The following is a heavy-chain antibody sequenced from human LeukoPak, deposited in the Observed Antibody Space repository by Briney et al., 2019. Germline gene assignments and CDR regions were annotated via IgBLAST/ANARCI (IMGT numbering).Heavy chain of an antibody. Sequence: ASVKVSCKASGYTFTSYGISWVRQAPGQGLEWMGWISAYNGNTNYAQKLQGRVTMTTDTSTSTAYMELRSLRSDDTAVYYCARGPPGRYCSNTSCYPADYWGQGTLVTVSS. CDR3: ARGPPGRYCSNTSCYPADY. CDR1: GYTFTSYG. J-gene: IGHJ4*02. V-gene: IGHV1-18*01. CDR2: ISAYNGNT. D-gene: IGHD2-2*01.